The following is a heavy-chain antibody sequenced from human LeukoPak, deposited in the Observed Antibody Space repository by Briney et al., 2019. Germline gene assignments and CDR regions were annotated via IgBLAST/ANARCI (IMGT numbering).Heavy chain of an antibody. CDR1: GYTFTDYY. CDR3: ASYSSSSYYYYYMDV. Sequence: AASVKVSCKASGYTFTDYYLHWVRQAPGQGLEYMGWINPNNSGTDYAQKFQGRVTMTRDMSTSTVYMELSSLRSEDTAVYYCASYSSSSYYYYYMDVWGKGTTVTVSS. D-gene: IGHD6-6*01. CDR2: INPNNSGT. V-gene: IGHV1-2*02. J-gene: IGHJ6*03.